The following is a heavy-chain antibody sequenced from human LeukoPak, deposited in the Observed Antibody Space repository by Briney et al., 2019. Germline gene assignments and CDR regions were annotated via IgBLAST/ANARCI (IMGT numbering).Heavy chain of an antibody. J-gene: IGHJ4*02. CDR3: ARDYSGSGSVDY. CDR2: ISSAGSDK. CDR1: GFTLSSYA. D-gene: IGHD3-10*01. Sequence: GRSLRLSCVASGFTLSSYARHWVLQAPGKGLEWVSVISSAGSDKYYADAVKGRFTISRDNHKHPPYLQRNSLRAGDTAVYYCARDYSGSGSVDYWGQGTLVTVSS. V-gene: IGHV3-30*03.